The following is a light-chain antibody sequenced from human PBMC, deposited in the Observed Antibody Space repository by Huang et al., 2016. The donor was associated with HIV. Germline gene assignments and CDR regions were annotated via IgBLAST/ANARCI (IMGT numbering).Light chain of an antibody. CDR1: QDIRTS. V-gene: IGKV1-6*01. CDR2: AAL. J-gene: IGKJ5*01. CDR3: QQLHEYPIT. Sequence: AVQLTQFPPSLSASVGDRVTITCRASQDIRTSLAWYQHKPGKAPKLLISAALNLQSGFSSRFSGDSADTYFTLFISSLQPEDAATYYCQQLHEYPITFGRGTRLDIK.